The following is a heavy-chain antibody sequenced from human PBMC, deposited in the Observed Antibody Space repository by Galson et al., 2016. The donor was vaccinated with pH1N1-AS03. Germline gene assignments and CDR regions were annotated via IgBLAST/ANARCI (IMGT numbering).Heavy chain of an antibody. V-gene: IGHV3-74*01. CDR1: GFSFSTYA. Sequence: SLRLSCAASGFSFSTYAMTWVRQGPGKGLVWVARVNGDGSSTTYADSVKGRFTISRDNAKNTVYLQMISLRAEDTAVYYCATGRGYYYEYWGQGTLVTVSS. J-gene: IGHJ4*02. CDR2: VNGDGSST. CDR3: ATGRGYYYEY. D-gene: IGHD3-10*01.